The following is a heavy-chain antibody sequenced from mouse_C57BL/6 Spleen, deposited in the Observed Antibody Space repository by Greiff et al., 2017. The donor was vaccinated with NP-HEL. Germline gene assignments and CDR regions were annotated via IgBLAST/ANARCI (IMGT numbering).Heavy chain of an antibody. V-gene: IGHV1-82*01. J-gene: IGHJ3*01. CDR3: ATPIYYDYDGFAY. CDR1: GYAFSSSW. D-gene: IGHD2-4*01. CDR2: FYPGDGDT. Sequence: QVQLQQSGPELVKPGASVKISCKASGYAFSSSWMNWVKQRPGKGLEWIGRFYPGDGDTNYNGQFKGKATLTADKSSSTAYMQLSSLTSEDSSVYFCATPIYYDYDGFAYWGQGTLVTVSA.